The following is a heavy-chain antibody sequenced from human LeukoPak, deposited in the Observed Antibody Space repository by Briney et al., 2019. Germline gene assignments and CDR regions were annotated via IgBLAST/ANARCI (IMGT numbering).Heavy chain of an antibody. V-gene: IGHV3-33*06. Sequence: GGSLRLSCAASGLSFSNSGMHWVRQAPGKGLEWVAMIWSDGSKTYYADPVKGRFTISRDNSKNTVYLQMNSLRAEDTAVYYCAKDKGVRYFDYWGQGTLVTVSS. CDR2: IWSDGSKT. CDR1: GLSFSNSG. J-gene: IGHJ4*02. D-gene: IGHD3-10*01. CDR3: AKDKGVRYFDY.